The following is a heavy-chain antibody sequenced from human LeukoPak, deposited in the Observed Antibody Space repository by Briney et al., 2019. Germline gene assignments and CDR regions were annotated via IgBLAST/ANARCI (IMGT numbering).Heavy chain of an antibody. CDR3: ARGTLRYFDF. Sequence: ASVKVSCKASGYTLTSYYMRWVRQAPGQGPEWMGVINPSGGRTTSYAQKIQGRVTMTRDTSMSTVNMELSGLRSEDTAVYYCARGTLRYFDFWGQGTLVTVSS. D-gene: IGHD3-9*01. J-gene: IGHJ4*02. V-gene: IGHV1-46*01. CDR2: INPSGGRT. CDR1: GYTLTSYY.